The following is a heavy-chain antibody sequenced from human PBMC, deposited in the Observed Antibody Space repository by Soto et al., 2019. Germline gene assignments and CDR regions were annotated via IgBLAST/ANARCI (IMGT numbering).Heavy chain of an antibody. CDR2: ISSSGSSI. J-gene: IGHJ3*02. V-gene: IGHV3-11*01. Sequence: QVQLVESGGGLVKPGGSLRLSCAASGFTFSDYSMSWIRQAPGKGLEWISYISSSGSSIYYADSVKGRFTISRDNAKNSLYLQMNSLRAEDTAVYYCARGSRYGGNTFDAFDIWGQGTMVTVSS. CDR1: GFTFSDYS. D-gene: IGHD4-17*01. CDR3: ARGSRYGGNTFDAFDI.